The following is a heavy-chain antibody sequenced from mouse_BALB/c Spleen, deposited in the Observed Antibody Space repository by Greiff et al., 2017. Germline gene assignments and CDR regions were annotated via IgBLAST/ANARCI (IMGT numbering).Heavy chain of an antibody. J-gene: IGHJ3*01. CDR1: GFSLTGYG. V-gene: IGHV2-6-7*01. CDR3: ARDLDDYDVWFAY. D-gene: IGHD2-4*01. CDR2: IWGDGST. Sequence: VKLMESGPGLVAPSQSLSITCTVSGFSLTGYGVNWVRQPPGKGLEWLGMIWGDGSTDYNSALKSRLSISKDNSKSQVFLKMNSLQTDDTARYYCARDLDDYDVWFAYWGQGTLVTVSA.